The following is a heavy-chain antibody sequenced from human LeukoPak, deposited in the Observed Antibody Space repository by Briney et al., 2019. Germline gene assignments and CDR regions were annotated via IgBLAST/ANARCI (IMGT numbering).Heavy chain of an antibody. V-gene: IGHV1-69*13. J-gene: IGHJ6*03. Sequence: GASVKVSCKASGGTFSSYAIGWVRQAPAQGLEWMGGIIPIFGTANYAQKFQGRVTITADESTSTAYMELSSLRSEDTAVYYCARVPSINDYYYYMVVWGKGSTVTISS. CDR2: IIPIFGTA. CDR3: ARVPSINDYYYYMVV. D-gene: IGHD2/OR15-2a*01. CDR1: GGTFSSYA.